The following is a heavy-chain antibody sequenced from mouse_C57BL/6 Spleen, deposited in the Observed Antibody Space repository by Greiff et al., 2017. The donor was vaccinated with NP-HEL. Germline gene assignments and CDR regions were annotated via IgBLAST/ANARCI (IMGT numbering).Heavy chain of an antibody. D-gene: IGHD1-1*01. Sequence: VQLKQSGPELVKPGASVKISCKASGYSFTDYNMNWVKQSTGKSLEWIGVINPNYGTTSYNQKFKGKATLTVDQSSSTAYMQRTSLTSEDSAVYYCARSGTKAVAAMDYWGQGTTVTVSS. CDR2: INPNYGTT. V-gene: IGHV1-39*01. CDR3: ARSGTKAVAAMDY. CDR1: GYSFTDYN. J-gene: IGHJ4*01.